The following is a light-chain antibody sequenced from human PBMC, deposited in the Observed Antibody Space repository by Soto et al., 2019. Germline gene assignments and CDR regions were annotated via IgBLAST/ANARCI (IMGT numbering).Light chain of an antibody. CDR2: SNN. J-gene: IGLJ2*01. Sequence: QSVLSQPPSASGTPGQRVTISCSGSRSNIGSNTVNWYRQLPGTAPKLLMYSNNQRPSGVSDRFSGSKSGTSASLAVRGLQSEDEADYYCATWDDSLNGNVVFGGGTKLTVL. CDR3: ATWDDSLNGNVV. CDR1: RSNIGSNT. V-gene: IGLV1-44*01.